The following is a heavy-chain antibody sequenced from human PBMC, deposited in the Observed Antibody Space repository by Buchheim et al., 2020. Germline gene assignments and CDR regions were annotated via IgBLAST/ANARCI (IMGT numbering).Heavy chain of an antibody. J-gene: IGHJ4*02. CDR2: IYSSGNT. CDR3: AGGPKYCSGGSCYSPDFDY. D-gene: IGHD2-15*01. CDR1: GASISSGGHY. V-gene: IGHV4-31*03. Sequence: QVQLQESGPGLVKPSQTLSLTCSVSGASISSGGHYWSWIRQHPEKGLEWIGYIYSSGNTYYNPSLKSRLTISVDTSKNQFSLRLSSVTAADTAVYYCAGGPKYCSGGSCYSPDFDYWGQGTL.